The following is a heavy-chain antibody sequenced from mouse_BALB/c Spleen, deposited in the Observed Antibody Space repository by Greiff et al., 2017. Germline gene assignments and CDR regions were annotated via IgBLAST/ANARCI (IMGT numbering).Heavy chain of an antibody. CDR3: ARAISYYYGSSYYYAMDY. Sequence: EVKLMESGAELVKPGASVKLSCTASGFNIKDTYMHWVKQRPEQGLEWIGRIDPANGNTKYDPKFQGKATITADTSSNTAYLQLSSLTSEDTAVYYCARAISYYYGSSYYYAMDYWGQGTSVTVSS. V-gene: IGHV14-3*02. CDR1: GFNIKDTY. J-gene: IGHJ4*01. CDR2: IDPANGNT. D-gene: IGHD1-1*01.